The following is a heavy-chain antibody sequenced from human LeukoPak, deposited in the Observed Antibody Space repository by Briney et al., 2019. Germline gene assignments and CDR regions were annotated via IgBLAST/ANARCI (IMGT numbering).Heavy chain of an antibody. CDR3: AKDLKILGVWLPPSDWFDP. CDR2: ISGSGGST. Sequence: GGSLRLSCAASGFTFSSYAMSWVRQAPGKGLEWVSAISGSGGSTYYADSVKGRFTISRDNSKNTLYLQMNSLRAEDTAVYYCAKDLKILGVWLPPSDWFDPWGQGTLVTVSS. D-gene: IGHD5-18*01. V-gene: IGHV3-23*01. CDR1: GFTFSSYA. J-gene: IGHJ5*02.